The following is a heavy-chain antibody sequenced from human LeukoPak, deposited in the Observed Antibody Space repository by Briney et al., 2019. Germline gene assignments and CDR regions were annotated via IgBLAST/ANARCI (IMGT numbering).Heavy chain of an antibody. Sequence: GGSLRLSCAASGFTFSSYWMHWVRHAPGKGLVWVSRINSDGSSTSYADSVKARFTISRDNAKNTLYLQMNSLRAEDTAVYYCARELLLSNDAFDIWGQGTMVTVSS. CDR3: ARELLLSNDAFDI. CDR2: INSDGSST. J-gene: IGHJ3*02. V-gene: IGHV3-74*01. CDR1: GFTFSSYW. D-gene: IGHD2-2*01.